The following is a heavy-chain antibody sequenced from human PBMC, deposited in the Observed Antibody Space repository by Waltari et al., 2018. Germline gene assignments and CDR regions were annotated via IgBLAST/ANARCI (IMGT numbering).Heavy chain of an antibody. CDR3: ARGGDYPRGWFDP. CDR2: IYYSGST. V-gene: IGHV4-39*07. CDR1: GGSISSSSYY. J-gene: IGHJ5*02. Sequence: QLQLQESGPGLVKPSETLSLTCTVSGGSISSSSYYWGWIRQPPGKGLEWIGSIYYSGSTYDNPSLKSRVTISVDTSKNQFSLKLSSVTAADTAVYYCARGGDYPRGWFDPWGQGTLVTVSS. D-gene: IGHD4-17*01.